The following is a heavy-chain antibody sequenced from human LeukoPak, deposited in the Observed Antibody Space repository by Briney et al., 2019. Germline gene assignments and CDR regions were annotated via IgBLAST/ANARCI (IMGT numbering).Heavy chain of an antibody. D-gene: IGHD3-22*01. CDR1: GFTFSSYA. Sequence: PGGSLRLSCAASGFTFSSYAMHWVRQAPGKGLEWVAVIPYDGSNKYYADSVKGRFTISRDNSKNTLYLQMNSLRAEDTAVYYCARDGTYYYDSSGYPYWGQGTLVTVSS. CDR2: IPYDGSNK. J-gene: IGHJ4*02. V-gene: IGHV3-30-3*01. CDR3: ARDGTYYYDSSGYPY.